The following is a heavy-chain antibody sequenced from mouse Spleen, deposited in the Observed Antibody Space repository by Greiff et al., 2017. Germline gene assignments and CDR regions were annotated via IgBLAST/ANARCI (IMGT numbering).Heavy chain of an antibody. CDR3: ARYTTVVATEGYYAMDY. CDR2: IRNKANGYTT. D-gene: IGHD1-1*01. J-gene: IGHJ4*01. CDR1: GFTFTDYY. Sequence: EVMLVESGGGLVQPGGSLSLSCAASGFTFTDYYMSWVRQPPGKALEWLGFIRNKANGYTTEYSASVKGRFTISRDNSQSILYLQMNALRAEDSATYYCARYTTVVATEGYYAMDYWGQGTSVTVSS. V-gene: IGHV7-3*01.